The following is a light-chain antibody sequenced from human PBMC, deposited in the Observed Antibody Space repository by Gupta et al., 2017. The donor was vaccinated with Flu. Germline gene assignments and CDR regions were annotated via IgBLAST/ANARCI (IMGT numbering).Light chain of an antibody. Sequence: PATLSLSPGERATLSCRASQSVINYLAWYQQKPGQAPRLLISGAANRATGIPVRFSGSGSGTDFTLTISSLEAEDFAVYYCQQCRNWPRTFGQGTKVEIK. CDR1: QSVINY. V-gene: IGKV3-11*01. CDR3: QQCRNWPRT. J-gene: IGKJ1*01. CDR2: GAA.